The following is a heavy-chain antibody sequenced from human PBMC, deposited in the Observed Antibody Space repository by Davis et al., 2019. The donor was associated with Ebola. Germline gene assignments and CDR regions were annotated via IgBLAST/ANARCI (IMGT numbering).Heavy chain of an antibody. V-gene: IGHV3-30*18. Sequence: PGGSLRLSCAASGFIFTDYGMSWVRQAPGKGLEWVAVISYDGSNKYYADSVKGRFTISRDNSKNTLYLQMNSLRVEDTAVYYCAKGNNLDYWGQGTLVTVSS. CDR2: ISYDGSNK. D-gene: IGHD1/OR15-1a*01. CDR1: GFIFTDYG. CDR3: AKGNNLDY. J-gene: IGHJ4*02.